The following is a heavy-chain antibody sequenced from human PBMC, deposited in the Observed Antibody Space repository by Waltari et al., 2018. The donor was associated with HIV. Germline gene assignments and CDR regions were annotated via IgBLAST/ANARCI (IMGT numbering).Heavy chain of an antibody. CDR2: MNPNSGKT. J-gene: IGHJ6*02. V-gene: IGHV1-8*01. CDR1: GYTFTSYD. CDR3: ARSYDYGGNPIYYGMDV. Sequence: QVQLVQSGAEVKKPGASVKVSCKASGYTFTSYDINWVRQATGQGLEWMGWMNPNSGKTGYAQKFQGRVTMTRNTSISTAYMELSSLRSEDTAVYYCARSYDYGGNPIYYGMDVWGQGTTVTVSS. D-gene: IGHD4-17*01.